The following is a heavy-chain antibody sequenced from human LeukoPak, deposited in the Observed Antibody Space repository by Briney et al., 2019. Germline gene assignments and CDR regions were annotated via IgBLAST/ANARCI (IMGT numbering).Heavy chain of an antibody. J-gene: IGHJ6*03. CDR2: IYYSGST. Sequence: PSETLSLTCTVSGGSISSYYWSWIRQPPGKGLEWIGYIYYSGSTNYNPSLKSRVTISVDTSKNQFSLKLSSVTAADTAVYYCARERALYYYYYMDVWGKGTTVTVSS. V-gene: IGHV4-59*01. CDR1: GGSISSYY. CDR3: ARERALYYYYYMDV.